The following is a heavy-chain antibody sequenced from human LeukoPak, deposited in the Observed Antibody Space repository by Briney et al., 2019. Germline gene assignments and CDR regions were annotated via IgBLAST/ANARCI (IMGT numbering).Heavy chain of an antibody. CDR2: IYHSGST. CDR1: GGSISSSNW. V-gene: IGHV4-4*02. CDR3: AREAQWELLGYYYYMDV. J-gene: IGHJ6*03. D-gene: IGHD1-26*01. Sequence: SGTLSLTCAVSGGSISSSNWWCWVRQPPGKGLEWIGEIYHSGSTNYNPSLKSRVTISVDTSKNQFSLKLSSVTAADTAVYYCAREAQWELLGYYYYMDVWGKGTTVTVSS.